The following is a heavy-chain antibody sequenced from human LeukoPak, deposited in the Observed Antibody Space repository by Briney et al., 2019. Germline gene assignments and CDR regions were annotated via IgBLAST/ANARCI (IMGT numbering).Heavy chain of an antibody. CDR1: GYTFTDYE. CDR2: TNPSSRNR. CDR3: ARNPSRSDTYFDL. D-gene: IGHD5-18*01. J-gene: IGHJ4*02. Sequence: ASVKVSCKASGYTFTDYEINWVRQASGQGLEWMGWTNPSSRNRAYAPKFEGRVTMTTDTSTSTACMDLRSLTSEDTAVYYCARNPSRSDTYFDLWGQGTLVTVSS. V-gene: IGHV1-8*01.